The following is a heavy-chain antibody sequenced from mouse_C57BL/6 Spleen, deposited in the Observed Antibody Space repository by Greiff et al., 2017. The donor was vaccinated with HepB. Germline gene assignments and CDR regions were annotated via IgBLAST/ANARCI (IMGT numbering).Heavy chain of an antibody. V-gene: IGHV5-17*01. CDR1: GFTFSDYG. CDR3: ARNIRGYDYDAWFAY. Sequence: EVHLVESGGGLVKPGGSLKLSCAASGFTFSDYGMHWVRQAPEKGLEWVAYISSGSSTIYYADTVKGRFTISRDNAKNTLFLQMTSLRSEDTAMYYCARNIRGYDYDAWFAYWGQGTLVTVSA. CDR2: ISSGSSTI. D-gene: IGHD2-4*01. J-gene: IGHJ3*01.